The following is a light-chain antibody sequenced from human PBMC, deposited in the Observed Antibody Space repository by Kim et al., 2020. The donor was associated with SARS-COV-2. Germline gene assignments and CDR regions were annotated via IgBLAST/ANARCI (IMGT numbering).Light chain of an antibody. CDR2: QDT. CDR1: KLGDRY. Sequence: SYELTQPPSVSVSPGQTASITCSGDKLGDRYACWYQQKPGQSPVLVMYQDTKRPSGIPERFSGSNSGNTATLTISGTQAMDEADYYCQAWDRSTDVVFGGGTKLTVL. CDR3: QAWDRSTDVV. V-gene: IGLV3-1*01. J-gene: IGLJ2*01.